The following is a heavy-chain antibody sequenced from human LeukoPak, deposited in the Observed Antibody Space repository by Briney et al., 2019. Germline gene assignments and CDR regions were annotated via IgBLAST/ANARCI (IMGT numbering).Heavy chain of an antibody. D-gene: IGHD6-13*01. CDR1: GYTFTSYG. CDR2: ISAYNGNT. J-gene: IGHJ6*03. CDR3: ARGLGSSWPDYYYYYYMYV. V-gene: IGHV1-18*01. Sequence: ASVKVSCKASGYTFTSYGISWVRQAPGQGLEWMGWISAYNGNTNYAQKLQGRVTMTTDTSTSTAYMELRSLRSDDTAVYYCARGLGSSWPDYYYYYYMYVWGKGTTVTVSS.